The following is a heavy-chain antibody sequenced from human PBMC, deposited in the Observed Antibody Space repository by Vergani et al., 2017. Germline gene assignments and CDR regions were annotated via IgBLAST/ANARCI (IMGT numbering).Heavy chain of an antibody. V-gene: IGHV4-30-4*08. D-gene: IGHD6-19*01. CDR1: GASISSGDYY. Sequence: QLQESGPGLVKPSATLSLTCSVSGASISSGDYYWSWIRQPPGKGLEWIGYIYYSGSTYYNPSLKSRVTISVDTSKNQFSLKLSSVTAADTAVYYCARVAVVVAGTVDYWGQGTLVTVSS. CDR2: IYYSGST. CDR3: ARVAVVVAGTVDY. J-gene: IGHJ4*02.